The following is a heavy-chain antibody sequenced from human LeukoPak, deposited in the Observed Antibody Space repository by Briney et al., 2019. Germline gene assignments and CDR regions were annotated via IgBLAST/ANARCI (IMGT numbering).Heavy chain of an antibody. CDR1: GFTFSSYG. CDR3: VRVDSNGYYWTFEY. CDR2: IWYDGTNK. Sequence: TGGSVRLSCAASGFTFSSYGMHWVRQAPGKGLEWVAVIWYDGTNKYYADPVKGRFTISRDNSKNTLYLQMNSLRAEDTAVYYCVRVDSNGYYWTFEYWGQGTLVTVSS. J-gene: IGHJ4*02. V-gene: IGHV3-33*01. D-gene: IGHD3-22*01.